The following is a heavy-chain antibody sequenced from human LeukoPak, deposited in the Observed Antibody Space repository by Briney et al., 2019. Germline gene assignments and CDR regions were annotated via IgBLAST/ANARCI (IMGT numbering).Heavy chain of an antibody. CDR3: ARDSNLGIAAAGAFDY. Sequence: GGSLRLSCAAPGFTFDDYGMSWVRQAPGKGLEWVSGINWNGGSTGYADSVKGRFTISRDNAKNSLYLQMNSLRAEDTALYYCARDSNLGIAAAGAFDYWGQGTLVTVSS. D-gene: IGHD6-13*01. CDR2: INWNGGST. V-gene: IGHV3-20*04. CDR1: GFTFDDYG. J-gene: IGHJ4*02.